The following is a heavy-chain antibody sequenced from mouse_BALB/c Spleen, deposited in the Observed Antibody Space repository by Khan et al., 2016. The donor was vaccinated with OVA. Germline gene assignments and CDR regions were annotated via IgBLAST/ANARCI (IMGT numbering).Heavy chain of an antibody. CDR1: GYTFTDYY. V-gene: IGHV1-77*01. Sequence: QVQLQQSGAELARPGASVKLSCKASGYTFTDYYINWVKQRPGQGLEWIGEISPGSGDTYYNEKFKGKATLTADKSSSTAYMQLSSLTSEASAVYFGARRNYFGDTFAYWGQGTLVTVSA. CDR3: ARRNYFGDTFAY. J-gene: IGHJ3*01. D-gene: IGHD1-2*01. CDR2: ISPGSGDT.